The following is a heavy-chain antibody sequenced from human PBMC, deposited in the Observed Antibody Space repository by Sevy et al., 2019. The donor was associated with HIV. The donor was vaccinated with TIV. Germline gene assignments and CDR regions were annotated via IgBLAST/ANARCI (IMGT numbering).Heavy chain of an antibody. J-gene: IGHJ5*02. V-gene: IGHV3-30*03. D-gene: IGHD6-25*01. Sequence: GGSLRLSCAASGPGLIFSNFGVHWVRQIPGKGLESVATVSSDGTYKYYADSLKDRFTISRDNSRNTVDLQMTSLRPDDAGRYFCAFSGSLWPYNWFDPWGQRTLVTVSS. CDR3: AFSGSLWPYNWFDP. CDR1: GPGLIFSNFG. CDR2: VSSDGTYK.